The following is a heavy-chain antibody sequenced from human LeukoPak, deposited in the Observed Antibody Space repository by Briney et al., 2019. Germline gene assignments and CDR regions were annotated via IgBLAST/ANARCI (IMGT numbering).Heavy chain of an antibody. V-gene: IGHV4-59*08. CDR2: IYYSGST. J-gene: IGHJ1*01. Sequence: SETLSLTCTVSGGSISSYYWSWIRQPPGKGLEWIGYIYYSGSTNYNPSLKSRVTISVDTSKNQFSLKLSSVSAADTAVYYCARVVAVAYTGYFQHWGQGTLVT. CDR3: ARVVAVAYTGYFQH. CDR1: GGSISSYY. D-gene: IGHD2-2*01.